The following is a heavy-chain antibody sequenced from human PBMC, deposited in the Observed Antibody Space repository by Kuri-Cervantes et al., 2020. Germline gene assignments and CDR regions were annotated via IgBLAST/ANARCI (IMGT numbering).Heavy chain of an antibody. CDR3: AKDRGQWLPYYYGMDV. V-gene: IGHV3-30*18. Sequence: GESLKISCAASGFTFSSYGMHWVRQAPGKGLEWVAVISYDGSNKYYADSVKGRFTISRDNSKNTLYLQMNSLRAEDTAVYYCAKDRGQWLPYYYGMDVWGQGTTVTV. D-gene: IGHD6-19*01. CDR1: GFTFSSYG. J-gene: IGHJ6*02. CDR2: ISYDGSNK.